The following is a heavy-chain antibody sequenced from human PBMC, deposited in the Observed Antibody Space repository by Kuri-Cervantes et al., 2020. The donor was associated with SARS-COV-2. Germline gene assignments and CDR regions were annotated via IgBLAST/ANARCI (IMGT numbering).Heavy chain of an antibody. CDR1: GGSISSYY. V-gene: IGHV4-59*01. D-gene: IGHD3-16*01. Sequence: SETLSLTCTVSGGSISSYYWSWIRQPPGKGLEWIGYIYYSGSTNYNPSLKSRVTISVDTPKNQFSLKLSSVTAADTAVYYCARPQRGSGAYAFDIWGQGTMVTVSS. CDR3: ARPQRGSGAYAFDI. CDR2: IYYSGST. J-gene: IGHJ3*02.